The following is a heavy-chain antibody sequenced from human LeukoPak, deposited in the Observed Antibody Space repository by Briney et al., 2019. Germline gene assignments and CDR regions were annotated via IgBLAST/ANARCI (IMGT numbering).Heavy chain of an antibody. CDR2: IKQDGSEK. J-gene: IGHJ5*02. CDR3: ASSPPQYYDSSGYYANWFDP. CDR1: GFTFSSYW. Sequence: GGSLRLSCAASGFTFSSYWMSWVRQAPGKGLEWVANIKQDGSEKYYVDSVKGRFTISRDNAKNSLYLQMNSLRAEDTAVYYCASSPPQYYDSSGYYANWFDPWGPGTLVTVSS. D-gene: IGHD3-22*01. V-gene: IGHV3-7*03.